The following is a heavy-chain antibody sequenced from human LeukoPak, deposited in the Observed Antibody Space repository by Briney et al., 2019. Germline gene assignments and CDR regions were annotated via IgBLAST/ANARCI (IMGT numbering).Heavy chain of an antibody. J-gene: IGHJ6*02. D-gene: IGHD1-26*01. Sequence: PGGSLRLSCAASGFTFSSYAMHWVRQAPGKGLEWVAVISYDGSNKYYADSVKGRFTISRDNSKNTLYLQMNSLRAEDTAVYYCAKDYLPGGSYYFPYYYGMDVWGQGTTVTVSS. CDR1: GFTFSSYA. V-gene: IGHV3-30*18. CDR3: AKDYLPGGSYYFPYYYGMDV. CDR2: ISYDGSNK.